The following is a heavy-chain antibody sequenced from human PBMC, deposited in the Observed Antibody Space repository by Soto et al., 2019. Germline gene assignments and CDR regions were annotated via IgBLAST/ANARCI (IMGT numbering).Heavy chain of an antibody. D-gene: IGHD3-16*01. CDR3: AMVDVYVTPSPQDV. V-gene: IGHV1-18*01. J-gene: IGHJ6*02. CDR1: GYTFTRYG. CDR2: INTYNGNT. Sequence: ASVKVSCKASGYTFTRYGIGWARQAHGQGLEWMGWINTYNGNTNYAQNVQGRVTLTTDTSTSTAYMELKSLRSNDTAIYYCAMVDVYVTPSPQDVWGQGTTVTVSS.